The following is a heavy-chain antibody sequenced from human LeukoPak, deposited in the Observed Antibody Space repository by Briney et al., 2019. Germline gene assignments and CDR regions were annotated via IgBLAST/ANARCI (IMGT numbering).Heavy chain of an antibody. D-gene: IGHD2-2*01. CDR2: ISSGGITI. J-gene: IGHJ4*02. CDR1: GFTFSEFE. CDR3: TRGLVV. V-gene: IGHV3-48*03. Sequence: GGSLRLSCAASGFTFSEFEMNWVPQAPGTGLEWVSDISSGGITIFYADSVKGRFTISRDNAKNSLYLQMNSLRDEDTAVYYCTRGLVVWGQGALVTVSS.